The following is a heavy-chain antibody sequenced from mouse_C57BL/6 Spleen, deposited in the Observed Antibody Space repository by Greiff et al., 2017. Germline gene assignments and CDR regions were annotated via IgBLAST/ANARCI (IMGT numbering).Heavy chain of an antibody. CDR3: TGNNDYDGGYARDY. Sequence: QVQLQQSGAELVRPGASVTLSCKASGYTFTDYEMHWVKQTPVHGLEWIGAIDPETGGTAYNQKFKGKAILTADKSSSTAYMELRSLTSEDSAVYYCTGNNDYDGGYARDYWGQGTSVTVSS. J-gene: IGHJ4*01. CDR2: IDPETGGT. D-gene: IGHD2-4*01. V-gene: IGHV1-15*01. CDR1: GYTFTDYE.